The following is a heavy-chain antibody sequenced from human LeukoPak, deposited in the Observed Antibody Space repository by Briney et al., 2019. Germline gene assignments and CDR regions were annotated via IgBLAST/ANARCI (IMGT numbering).Heavy chain of an antibody. Sequence: GGSLRLSCTTPGSTLTNYPMNWVRQAPGKGLEWVSVISGSGGSTSYADSVKGRFTVSRDNSKNMLYLQMNSLRAEDTAIYYCAKDYDTLTGYYSFSDYWGQGTLVTVSS. CDR3: AKDYDTLTGYYSFSDY. D-gene: IGHD3-9*01. CDR1: GSTLTNYP. CDR2: ISGSGGST. J-gene: IGHJ4*02. V-gene: IGHV3-23*01.